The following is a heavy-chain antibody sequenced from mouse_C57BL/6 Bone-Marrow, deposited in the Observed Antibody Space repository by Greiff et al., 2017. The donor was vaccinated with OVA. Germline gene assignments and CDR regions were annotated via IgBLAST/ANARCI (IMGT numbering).Heavy chain of an antibody. J-gene: IGHJ4*01. D-gene: IGHD1-1*01. CDR3: ASSPFITTVVAYPSYAMDY. CDR2: IWTGGGT. CDR1: GFSLTSYA. V-gene: IGHV2-9-1*01. Sequence: VKLMESGPGLVAPSQSLSITCTVSGFSLTSYAISWVRQPPGKGLEWLGLIWTGGGTNYNSALKSRLSISKDNSKSQVFLKMNSLQTDDTARYYCASSPFITTVVAYPSYAMDYWGQGTSVTVSS.